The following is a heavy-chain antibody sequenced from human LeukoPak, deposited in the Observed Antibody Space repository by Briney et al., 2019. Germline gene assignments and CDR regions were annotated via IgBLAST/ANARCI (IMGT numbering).Heavy chain of an antibody. CDR1: GGSISSGGYY. J-gene: IGHJ4*01. CDR3: ARDWSGPYYFDH. D-gene: IGHD3-3*01. CDR2: MFQTGST. V-gene: IGHV4-31*03. Sequence: SQTLSLTCTVSGGSISSGGYYWTWIPQPPGKGLEWIGYMFQTGSTYYNPTLKSRVTISVDTSKSQFSLKLTSVTAADTAVYYCARDWSGPYYFDHWGQGILVTVSS.